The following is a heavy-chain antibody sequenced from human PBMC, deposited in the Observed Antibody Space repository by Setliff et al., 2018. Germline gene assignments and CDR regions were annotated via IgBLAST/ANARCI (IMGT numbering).Heavy chain of an antibody. CDR2: IYYSGST. Sequence: SETLSLTCTVSGGSISSSSYYWGWIRLPPGKGLEWIGSIYYSGSTYYNPSLKSRVTISVDTSKNQFSLKLSSVTAADTAVYYCARVAAYSSSWYNYYYGMDVWGQGTTVTVSS. D-gene: IGHD6-13*01. CDR1: GGSISSSSYY. V-gene: IGHV4-39*07. CDR3: ARVAAYSSSWYNYYYGMDV. J-gene: IGHJ6*02.